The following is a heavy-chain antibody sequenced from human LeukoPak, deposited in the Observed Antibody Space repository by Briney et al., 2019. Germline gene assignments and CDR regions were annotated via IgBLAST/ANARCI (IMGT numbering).Heavy chain of an antibody. CDR2: ISGSGDST. D-gene: IGHD5-12*01. CDR3: ARDGYSYNDYGGIDY. J-gene: IGHJ4*02. Sequence: GGSLRLSCAASGFTFSSYTMTWVRQAPGKGLEWVSGISGSGDSTYYADSVKGRFTISRDNSKNTLYVQMHSLRPEDTAVYYCARDGYSYNDYGGIDYWGQGTLVTVSS. CDR1: GFTFSSYT. V-gene: IGHV3-23*01.